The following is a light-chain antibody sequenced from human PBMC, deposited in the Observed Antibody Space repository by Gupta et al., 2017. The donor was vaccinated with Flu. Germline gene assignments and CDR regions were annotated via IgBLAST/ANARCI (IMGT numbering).Light chain of an antibody. CDR2: AAS. CDR3: QQSYSTPWT. V-gene: IGKV1-39*01. Sequence: IQMTQSPSSSDASVGDRVTITCRASQSISSYLNWYQQKPGKAPKLLIYAASSLQSGVPSRFSGSGSGTDFTLTISSLQPEDFATYYCQQSYSTPWTFGQGTKVEIK. CDR1: QSISSY. J-gene: IGKJ1*01.